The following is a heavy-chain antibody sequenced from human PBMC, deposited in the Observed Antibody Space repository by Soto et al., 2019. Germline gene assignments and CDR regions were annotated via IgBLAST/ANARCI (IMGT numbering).Heavy chain of an antibody. D-gene: IGHD3-10*01. CDR2: IIPIFGTA. V-gene: IGHV1-69*13. CDR1: GGTISIYA. Sequence: ASVNVSCKASGGTISIYAISWVRQAPGQGLEWMGGIIPIFGTANYAQKFQGRVAITADESTSTAYMELSSLRSEDTAVYYCARGGVFFFAAPTNPFDYWGQGTLVTVSS. CDR3: ARGGVFFFAAPTNPFDY. J-gene: IGHJ4*02.